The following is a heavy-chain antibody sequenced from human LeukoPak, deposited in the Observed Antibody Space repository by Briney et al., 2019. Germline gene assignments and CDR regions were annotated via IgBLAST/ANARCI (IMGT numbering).Heavy chain of an antibody. CDR2: IIPIFGTA. J-gene: IGHJ4*02. CDR3: ARGPGIAAAGIFDY. V-gene: IGHV1-69*05. Sequence: SVKVSCKASGGTFSSYAISWVRQAPGQGLEWMGRIIPIFGTANYAQKFQGRVTITTDESTSTAYMELSSLRSEDTAVYYCARGPGIAAAGIFDYWGQGTLVTVSS. CDR1: GGTFSSYA. D-gene: IGHD6-13*01.